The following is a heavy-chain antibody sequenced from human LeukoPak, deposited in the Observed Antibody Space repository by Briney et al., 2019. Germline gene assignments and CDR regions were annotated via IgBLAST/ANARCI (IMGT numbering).Heavy chain of an antibody. D-gene: IGHD3-10*01. V-gene: IGHV4-4*07. Sequence: SETLSLTCTVSGGSISSYYWSWVRQPAGKGLEWIGRIYTSGSTNYNPSLKSRVTMSVDTSKNQFSLRLSSVTAADTAVYYCARTYGSGSYNWFDPWGQGTLATVSS. CDR2: IYTSGST. CDR3: ARTYGSGSYNWFDP. J-gene: IGHJ5*02. CDR1: GGSISSYY.